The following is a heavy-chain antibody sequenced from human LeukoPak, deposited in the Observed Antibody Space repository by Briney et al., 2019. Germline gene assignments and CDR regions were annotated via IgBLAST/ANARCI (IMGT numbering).Heavy chain of an antibody. CDR3: ARGTTVTPFDY. D-gene: IGHD4-17*01. V-gene: IGHV4-59*01. CDR1: GGSIRSYY. Sequence: SETLSLTCTVSGGSIRSYYWSWIRQPPGKGLEWIGYIYYSGSTNYNPSLKSRVTISVDTSKNQFSLKLSSVTAADTAVYYCARGTTVTPFDYWGQGTLVTVSS. CDR2: IYYSGST. J-gene: IGHJ4*02.